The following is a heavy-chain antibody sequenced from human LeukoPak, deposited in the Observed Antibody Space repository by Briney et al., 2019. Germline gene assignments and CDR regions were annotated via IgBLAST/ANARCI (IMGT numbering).Heavy chain of an antibody. CDR3: ATQYSSGFDAFDI. J-gene: IGHJ3*02. CDR2: IYPGDSDT. CDR1: GYSFTSYW. D-gene: IGHD6-19*01. V-gene: IGHV5-51*01. Sequence: GESLKISCKGPGYSFTSYWIGWVRQMPGKGLEWMGIIYPGDSDTRYSPSFQGQVTISADKSISTAYLQWSSLKASDTAMYYCATQYSSGFDAFDIWGQGTMVTVSS.